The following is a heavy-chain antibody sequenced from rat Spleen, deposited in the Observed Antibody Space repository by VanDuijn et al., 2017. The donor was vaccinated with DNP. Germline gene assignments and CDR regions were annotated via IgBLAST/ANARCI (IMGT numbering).Heavy chain of an antibody. CDR2: ISYDGSNT. CDR3: AKHDGTEGIDFDY. J-gene: IGHJ2*01. CDR1: GFTFSNYG. V-gene: IGHV5-29*01. D-gene: IGHD1-11*01. Sequence: EVQLVESGGGLVQPGRSLKLSCAASGFTFSNYGMAWVRQAPTKGLEWVAPISYDGSNTYYRDSVKGRFTISRDNAKSTLYLQMDSLRSEDTATYYCAKHDGTEGIDFDYWGQGVMVTVSS.